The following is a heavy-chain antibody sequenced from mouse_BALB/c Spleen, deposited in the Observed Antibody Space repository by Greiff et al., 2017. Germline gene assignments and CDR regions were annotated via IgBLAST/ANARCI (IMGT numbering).Heavy chain of an antibody. D-gene: IGHD2-4*01. J-gene: IGHJ3*01. CDR2: IYPGGGYT. CDR1: GYTFTNYW. V-gene: IGHV1-63*02. Sequence: VQLQQSGAELVRPGTSVKISCKASGYTFTNYWLGWVKQRPGHGLEWIGDIYPGGGYTNYNEKFKGKATLTADTSSSTAYMQLSSLTSEDSAVYFCARRRNDYQAWFAYWGQGTLVTVSA. CDR3: ARRRNDYQAWFAY.